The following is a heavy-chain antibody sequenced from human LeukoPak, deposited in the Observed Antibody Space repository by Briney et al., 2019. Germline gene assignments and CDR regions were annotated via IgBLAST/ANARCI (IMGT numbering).Heavy chain of an antibody. CDR2: VYTSGST. CDR3: GRTGIGSSYYYGMDV. V-gene: IGHV4-4*07. J-gene: IGHJ6*02. Sequence: SETLSLTCTVSGGSLSNYYWSWIRQPAGKGLEWIGCVYTSGSTNYNPSLKSRVTMSVDTSKNQFSLKLNSVTAADTAVYYCGRTGIGSSYYYGMDVRGQGTTVTVSS. D-gene: IGHD6-6*01. CDR1: GGSLSNYY.